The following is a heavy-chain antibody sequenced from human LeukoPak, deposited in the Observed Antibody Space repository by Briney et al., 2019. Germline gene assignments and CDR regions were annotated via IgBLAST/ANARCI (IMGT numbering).Heavy chain of an antibody. CDR1: VYTFTGYY. CDR2: INPNSGGT. Sequence: ASLKVSCKASVYTFTGYYIHWVRQAPGQGLEWMGWINPNSGGTNYAQKFQGRVTMTRDTSISTVYMEVSRLRSDDTAVYYCAREHEDTVVVVAATGFDPWGQGTLVTVSS. D-gene: IGHD2-15*01. J-gene: IGHJ5*02. CDR3: AREHEDTVVVVAATGFDP. V-gene: IGHV1-2*02.